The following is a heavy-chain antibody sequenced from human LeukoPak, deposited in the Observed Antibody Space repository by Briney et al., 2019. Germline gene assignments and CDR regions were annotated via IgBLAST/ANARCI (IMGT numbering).Heavy chain of an antibody. CDR1: GFTFSTYW. V-gene: IGHV3-7*04. CDR2: IKQDGSEK. Sequence: PGGSLRLSCAASGFTFSTYWMSWVRQAPGKGMEWVANIKQDGSEKYYVDSVKGRFTISRDNAKNSVYLQMNSLRGEDTAVHYCARGHYYFDYWGQGTLVAVSS. J-gene: IGHJ4*02. CDR3: ARGHYYFDY.